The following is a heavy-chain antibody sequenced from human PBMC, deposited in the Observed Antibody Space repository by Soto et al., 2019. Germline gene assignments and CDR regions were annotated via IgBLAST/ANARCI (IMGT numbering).Heavy chain of an antibody. CDR1: GGSISSYY. CDR2: IYTSGST. CDR3: AREVFDITGTSLLDY. D-gene: IGHD1-7*01. V-gene: IGHV4-4*07. Sequence: SETLSLTCTVSGGSISSYYWSWVRQPAGKGLEWIGRIYTSGSTNYNPSLKSRVTMSVDTSKNQFSLKLSSVTAADTAVYYCAREVFDITGTSLLDYWGQGTLVTVSS. J-gene: IGHJ4*02.